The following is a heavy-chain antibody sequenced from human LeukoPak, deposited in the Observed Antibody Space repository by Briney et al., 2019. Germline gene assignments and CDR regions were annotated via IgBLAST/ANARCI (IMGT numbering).Heavy chain of an antibody. J-gene: IGHJ4*02. CDR1: GFTFSSYS. Sequence: GGSLRLSCAASGFTFSSYSMNWVRQAPGKGLEWVSSISSSNIYYADSVKGRFTISRDNAKNSLYLQMNSLRAEGTAVYYCARDVQVATIYPLDYWGQGTLVTVSS. CDR3: ARDVQVATIYPLDY. V-gene: IGHV3-21*01. CDR2: ISSSNI. D-gene: IGHD5-12*01.